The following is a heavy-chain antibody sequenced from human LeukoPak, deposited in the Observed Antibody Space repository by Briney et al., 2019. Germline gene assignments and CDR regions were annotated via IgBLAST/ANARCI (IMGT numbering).Heavy chain of an antibody. CDR3: AANGGPFDF. CDR2: IKQEGSEK. Sequence: GGSLRLSCAATGFXFRSYWISWVRQAPGKGLEFVANIKQEGSEKYYVDSVKGRFTISRDNAKNSLYLQMNGLRAEDTAVYYCAANGGPFDFWGQGTLVTVSA. J-gene: IGHJ4*02. D-gene: IGHD4-23*01. CDR1: GFXFRSYW. V-gene: IGHV3-7*05.